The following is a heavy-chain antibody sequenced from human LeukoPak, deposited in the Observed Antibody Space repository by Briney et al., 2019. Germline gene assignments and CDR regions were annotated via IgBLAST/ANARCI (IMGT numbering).Heavy chain of an antibody. CDR3: ATSYGSGSQSWFDP. J-gene: IGHJ5*02. CDR2: INHSGST. Sequence: PSETLSLTCAVYGGSFSGYYWSWIRQPPGKGLEWIGEINHSGSTNYNPSLKSRVTISVDTSKNQFSLKLSSVTAADTAVYYCATSYGSGSQSWFDPWGQGTLVTVSS. V-gene: IGHV4-34*01. CDR1: GGSFSGYY. D-gene: IGHD3-10*01.